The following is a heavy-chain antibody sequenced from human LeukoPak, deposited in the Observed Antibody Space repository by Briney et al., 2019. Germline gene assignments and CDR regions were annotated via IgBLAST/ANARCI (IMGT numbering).Heavy chain of an antibody. CDR3: AKDIAQGYTFGSIEEDY. V-gene: IGHV3-23*01. CDR2: ISEGGTGT. CDR1: GLTFSKYA. J-gene: IGHJ4*02. D-gene: IGHD5-18*01. Sequence: GGSLRLSCTVSGLTFSKYAMSWVRQAPGKGLEWVSAISEGGTGTYYADSVKGRFTTSRDNSKNTLSLHMNSLRADDTAVYYCAKDIAQGYTFGSIEEDYWGQGTLVTVSS.